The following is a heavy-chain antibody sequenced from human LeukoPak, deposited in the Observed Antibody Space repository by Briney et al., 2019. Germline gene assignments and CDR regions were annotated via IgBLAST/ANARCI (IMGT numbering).Heavy chain of an antibody. CDR2: IIPILGIA. J-gene: IGHJ4*02. V-gene: IGHV1-69*02. Sequence: GASVKVSCTASGGTFSSYTISWVRQAPGQGLEWMGRIIPILGIANYAQKFQGRVTITADKSTSTAYMELSSLRSEDTAVYYCARASPVGSGYYYFDYWGQGTLVTVSS. CDR1: GGTFSSYT. D-gene: IGHD3-22*01. CDR3: ARASPVGSGYYYFDY.